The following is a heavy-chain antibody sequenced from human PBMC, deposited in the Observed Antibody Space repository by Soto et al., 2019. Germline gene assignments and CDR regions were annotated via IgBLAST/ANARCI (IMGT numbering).Heavy chain of an antibody. CDR2: FNPTGDTA. CDR3: ARGGRIVDTGIGYYYCHAIAV. J-gene: IGHJ6*02. V-gene: IGHV1-46*01. CDR1: GYTFTSYY. Sequence: ASVKVSCKASGYTFTSYYIHWVRQAPGQGLEWMGIFNPTGDTASYAQKLQGRVTMTRDTSTGTAYMELGSLRSEDTAIYYCARGGRIVDTGIGYYYCHAIAVWGQVTTVPVSS. D-gene: IGHD5-18*01.